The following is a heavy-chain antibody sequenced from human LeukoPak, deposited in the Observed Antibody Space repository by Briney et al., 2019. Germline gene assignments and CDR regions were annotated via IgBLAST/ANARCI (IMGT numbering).Heavy chain of an antibody. V-gene: IGHV3-7*03. CDR1: GFTFSSYW. CDR3: AKKESRYCSSTSCLIGMDV. CDR2: IKQDGSEK. J-gene: IGHJ6*02. Sequence: PGGSLRLSCAASGFTFSSYWMSWVRQAPGKGLEWVANIKQDGSEKYYVDSVKGRFTISRDNSKNTLYLQMNSLRAEDTAVYYCAKKESRYCSSTSCLIGMDVWGQGTTVTVSS. D-gene: IGHD2-2*01.